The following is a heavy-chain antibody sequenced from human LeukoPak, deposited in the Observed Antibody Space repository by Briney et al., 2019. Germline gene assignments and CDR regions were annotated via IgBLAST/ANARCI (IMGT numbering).Heavy chain of an antibody. CDR3: ARAYYESSAYRHAVYFDY. CDR1: GGSISSGSYY. Sequence: PSETLSLTCTVSGGSISSGSYYWGWLRQPAGKGLEWIGRIYTSGSTNYNPSLKSRVTISVDTSKNQFSLKLSSVTAADTAVYYCARAYYESSAYRHAVYFDYWGQGTLVTVSS. V-gene: IGHV4-61*02. D-gene: IGHD3-22*01. CDR2: IYTSGST. J-gene: IGHJ4*02.